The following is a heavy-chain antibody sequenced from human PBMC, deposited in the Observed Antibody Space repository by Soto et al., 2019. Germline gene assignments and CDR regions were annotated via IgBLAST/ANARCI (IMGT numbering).Heavy chain of an antibody. V-gene: IGHV3-30*18. CDR3: AKDLIYRQYYYYYGMDV. Sequence: GGSLRLSCAASGFTFSSYGMHWVRQAPGKGLEWVAVISYDGSNKYYADSVKGRFTISRDNSKNTLYLQMNSLRAEDTAVYYCAKDLIYRQYYYYYGMDVWGQGTTVTVSS. CDR2: ISYDGSNK. CDR1: GFTFSSYG. D-gene: IGHD3-16*02. J-gene: IGHJ6*02.